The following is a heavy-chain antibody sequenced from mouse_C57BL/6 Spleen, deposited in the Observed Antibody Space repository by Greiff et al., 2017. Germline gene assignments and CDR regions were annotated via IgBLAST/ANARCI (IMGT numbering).Heavy chain of an antibody. CDR2: ISSGSSTI. CDR3: ARPSTVNAMDY. V-gene: IGHV5-17*01. CDR1: GFTFSDYG. J-gene: IGHJ4*01. Sequence: DVHLVESGGGLVKPGGSLKLSCAASGFTFSDYGMHWVRQAPEKGLEWVAYISSGSSTIYYADTVKGRFTISRDNAKNTLFLQMTSLRSEDTAMYYCARPSTVNAMDYWGQGTSVTVSS. D-gene: IGHD1-1*01.